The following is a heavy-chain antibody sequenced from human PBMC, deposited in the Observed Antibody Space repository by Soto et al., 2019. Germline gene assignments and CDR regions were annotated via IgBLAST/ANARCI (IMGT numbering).Heavy chain of an antibody. V-gene: IGHV3-23*01. D-gene: IGHD6-6*01. CDR1: GCTFSSYA. Sequence: GGSLRLSGAASGCTFSSYAMSWVRQAPGKGLAWVSAISGGGGSTYFVGSVRGRLTFSRDNSKNTLYLQMNSLKAEDTAVYYCAKPPWGQLASEYFQHWGQGTLVTVPS. CDR3: AKPPWGQLASEYFQH. J-gene: IGHJ1*01. CDR2: ISGGGGST.